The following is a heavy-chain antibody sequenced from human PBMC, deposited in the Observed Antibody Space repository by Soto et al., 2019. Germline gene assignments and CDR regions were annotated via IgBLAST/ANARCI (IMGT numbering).Heavy chain of an antibody. CDR1: GGSISSSSYY. CDR2: IYYSGST. J-gene: IGHJ4*02. CDR3: VRDRVGVSSNRFDS. D-gene: IGHD1-26*01. V-gene: IGHV4-39*02. Sequence: PSETLSLTCTVSGGSISSSSYYWGWIRQPPGKGLEWIGSIYYSGSTYYNPSLKSRVTTSLDTSKNQFSLQLTSVTAADTAVYYCVRDRVGVSSNRFDSWGRGTLVTVSS.